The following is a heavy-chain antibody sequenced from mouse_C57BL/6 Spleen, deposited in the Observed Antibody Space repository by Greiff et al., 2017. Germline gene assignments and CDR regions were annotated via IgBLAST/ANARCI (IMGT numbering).Heavy chain of an antibody. D-gene: IGHD1-1*01. CDR3: TRRYYGSSSPYWYFDV. J-gene: IGHJ1*03. Sequence: VQLKESGAELVRPGASVTLSCKASGYTFTDYEMHWVKQTPVHGLEWIGAIDPETGGTAYNQKFKGKAILTADKSSSTAYMELRSLTSEDSAVYYCTRRYYGSSSPYWYFDVWGTGTTVTVSS. V-gene: IGHV1-15*01. CDR2: IDPETGGT. CDR1: GYTFTDYE.